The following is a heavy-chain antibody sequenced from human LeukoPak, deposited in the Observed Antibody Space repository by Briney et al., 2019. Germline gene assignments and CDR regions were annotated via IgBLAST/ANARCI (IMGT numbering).Heavy chain of an antibody. CDR3: ARDSASAIIRQYFQH. D-gene: IGHD5-12*01. CDR1: GYSISSGYY. J-gene: IGHJ1*01. CDR2: IFHSGST. Sequence: SETLSLTCTVSGYSISSGYYWGWILPPSGKGLEWIGSIFHSGSTYYNPSLKSRITISVDTSKNQFSLKLSSVTAADTAVYYCARDSASAIIRQYFQHWGQGTLVIVSS. V-gene: IGHV4-38-2*02.